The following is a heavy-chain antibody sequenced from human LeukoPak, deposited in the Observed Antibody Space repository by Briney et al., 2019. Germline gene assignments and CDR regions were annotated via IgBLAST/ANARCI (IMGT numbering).Heavy chain of an antibody. J-gene: IGHJ4*02. CDR2: IKSKTDGGTT. CDR1: GFSFSNAW. Sequence: PGGSLRLSCAASGFSFSNAWMSWVRQAPGKGLEWVGQIKSKTDGGTTDYAAPVKGRFTISRDDSKNTLYLQMNRLKTEDTAVYYCTTLGSGYSSFWGQGTLVTVSS. CDR3: TTLGSGYSSF. V-gene: IGHV3-15*01. D-gene: IGHD5-12*01.